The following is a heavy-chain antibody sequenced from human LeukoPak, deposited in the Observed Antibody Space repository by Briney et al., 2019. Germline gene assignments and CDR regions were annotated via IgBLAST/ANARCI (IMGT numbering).Heavy chain of an antibody. J-gene: IGHJ3*02. Sequence: PSETLSLTCTVSGGSISSGGDYSSWIRQHPGKGLEWFGNISYSGTTYYNPSLKSRITISLDTSKNQFSLELSSVTAADTAVYYCARAAWRGTNSRDAFDIWGLGTVVTVSS. D-gene: IGHD4/OR15-4a*01. V-gene: IGHV4-31*03. CDR2: ISYSGTT. CDR1: GGSISSGGDY. CDR3: ARAAWRGTNSRDAFDI.